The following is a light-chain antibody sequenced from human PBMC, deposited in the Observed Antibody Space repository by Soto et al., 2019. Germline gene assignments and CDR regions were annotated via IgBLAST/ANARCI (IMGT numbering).Light chain of an antibody. CDR1: QRVSSSY. CDR2: GAS. V-gene: IGKV3-20*01. Sequence: EMVLTQSPGTLSLSPGERATLSCRASQRVSSSYLAWYQQKPGQAPSLLIYGASRRATGIPDRFSGSGSGTDFTLTISRLEPDDFAVYYCQQSDISPITFGQGTRLEI. CDR3: QQSDISPIT. J-gene: IGKJ5*01.